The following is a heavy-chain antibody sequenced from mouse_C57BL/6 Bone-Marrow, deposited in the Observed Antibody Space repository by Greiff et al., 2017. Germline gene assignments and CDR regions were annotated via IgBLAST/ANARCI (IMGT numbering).Heavy chain of an antibody. D-gene: IGHD1-3*01. J-gene: IGHJ2*01. V-gene: IGHV5-2*01. CDR2: INSDGGST. CDR1: EYAFPSHD. Sequence: EVQLVESGGGLVQPGESLKLSCESNEYAFPSHDMSWVRKTPEKRLELVAAINSDGGSTYYPDTMKGRFTISRDNTKKTLYLQMSSLRSEDTALYYCAIQAAYCCGSGLDYWGQGTPLTVSS. CDR3: AIQAAYCCGSGLDY.